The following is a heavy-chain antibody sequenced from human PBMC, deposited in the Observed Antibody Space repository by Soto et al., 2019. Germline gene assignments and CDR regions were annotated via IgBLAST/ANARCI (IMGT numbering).Heavy chain of an antibody. Sequence: GESLKISCQTSGYSFTNYWIGWVRQMPGKSLEWLGIINPADSDIRYNPSFEGQVTISVDRSISTVYLQWNSLKAADTATYYCARRGESSDWYIVDITFESWGQGTLVTVYS. CDR1: GYSFTNYW. CDR2: INPADSDI. D-gene: IGHD6-19*01. J-gene: IGHJ4*02. V-gene: IGHV5-51*01. CDR3: ARRGESSDWYIVDITFES.